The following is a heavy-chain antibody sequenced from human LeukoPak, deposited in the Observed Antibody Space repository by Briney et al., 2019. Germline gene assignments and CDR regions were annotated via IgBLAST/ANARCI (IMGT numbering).Heavy chain of an antibody. CDR2: IKPDGSDT. J-gene: IGHJ4*02. Sequence: GGSLRLSCTSSGFTFYNYWMHWVRQAPGKGLVWVSRIKPDGSDTNYADSVKGRFTISRDNAKNTVYLQMNSLRAEDTAVYYCARGKYGGYFIDYWGQGTLVTVSS. CDR3: ARGKYGGYFIDY. V-gene: IGHV3-74*01. D-gene: IGHD5-12*01. CDR1: GFTFYNYW.